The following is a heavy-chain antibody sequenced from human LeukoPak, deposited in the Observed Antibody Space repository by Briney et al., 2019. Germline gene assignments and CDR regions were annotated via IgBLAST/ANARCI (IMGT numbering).Heavy chain of an antibody. CDR3: ARSYCSSTSCYLFDP. J-gene: IGHJ5*02. CDR2: IYTSGST. D-gene: IGHD2-2*01. V-gene: IGHV4-4*07. CDR1: GGSISSYY. Sequence: SETLSLTCTVSGGSISSYYWSWIRQPAGKGLEWIGRIYTSGSTNYNPPLKSRVTMSVDTSKNQFSLKLSSVTAADTAVYYCARSYCSSTSCYLFDPWGQGTLVTVSS.